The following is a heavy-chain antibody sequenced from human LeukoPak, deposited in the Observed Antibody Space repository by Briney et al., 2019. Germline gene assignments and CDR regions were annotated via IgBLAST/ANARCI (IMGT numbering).Heavy chain of an antibody. CDR3: ARDRYYTLDY. J-gene: IGHJ4*02. CDR1: GFSFSTSW. V-gene: IGHV3-74*01. Sequence: PGGSLRPSCAASGFSFSTSWMHWVRHTPEKGLVWVSRINSDGSNTIYADSVKGRFTISRDNAKNTLFLQMNSLRAEDTAVYYCARDRYYTLDYWGQGTLVTVSS. D-gene: IGHD3-3*01. CDR2: INSDGSNT.